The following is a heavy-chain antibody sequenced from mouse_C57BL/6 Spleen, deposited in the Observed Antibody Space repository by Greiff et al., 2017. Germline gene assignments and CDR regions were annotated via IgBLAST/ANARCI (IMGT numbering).Heavy chain of an antibody. CDR2: INPNYGTT. J-gene: IGHJ2*01. D-gene: IGHD1-1*01. V-gene: IGHV1-39*01. CDR1: GYSFTDYN. CDR3: ALTLTTVVATNFDY. Sequence: VQLQQSGPELVKPGASVKISCKASGYSFTDYNMNWVKQSTGKSLEWIGVINPNYGTTSYNQKFKGKATLTVDQSSSTAYMQLNSLTSEDSAVYYCALTLTTVVATNFDYWGQGTTLTVSA.